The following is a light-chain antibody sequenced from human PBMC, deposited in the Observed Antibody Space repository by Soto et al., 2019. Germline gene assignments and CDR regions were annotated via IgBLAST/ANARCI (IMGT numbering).Light chain of an antibody. CDR2: DAS. V-gene: IGKV3-20*01. Sequence: EIILTQSPGTLSLSPGESATLSCRASQSITSTHLAWYQQKPGQTPSLLIYDASSRATGIPDRFSGSGSGTDFTLTISRLEPEDFAVYYCQQYGTSPELTFGGGTKVEI. CDR3: QQYGTSPELT. J-gene: IGKJ4*01. CDR1: QSITSTH.